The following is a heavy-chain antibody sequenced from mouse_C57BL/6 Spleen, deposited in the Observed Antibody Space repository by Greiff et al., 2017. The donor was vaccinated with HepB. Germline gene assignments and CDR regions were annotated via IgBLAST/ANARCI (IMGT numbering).Heavy chain of an antibody. CDR2: IWSGGST. V-gene: IGHV2-2*01. CDR3: AILLRSSRGY. CDR1: GFSLTSYG. J-gene: IGHJ2*01. D-gene: IGHD1-1*01. Sequence: VKLKQSGPGLVQPSQSLSITCTVSGFSLTSYGVHWVRQSPGKGLEWLGVIWSGGSTDYNAAFISRLSISKDNSKSQVFFKMNSLQADDTAIYYCAILLRSSRGYWGQGTTLTVSS.